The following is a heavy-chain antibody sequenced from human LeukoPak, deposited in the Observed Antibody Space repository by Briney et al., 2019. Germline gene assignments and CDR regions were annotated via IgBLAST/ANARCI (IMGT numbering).Heavy chain of an antibody. CDR2: INPNSGGT. J-gene: IGHJ1*01. Sequence: EASVKVSCKASGYTFTGYYMHWVRQAPGQGLEWMGWINPNSGGTNYAQKFQGRVTMTRDTSISTAYMELSRLRSDDTAVYYCARESDESAEYFQHWGQGTLVTVSS. CDR1: GYTFTGYY. CDR3: ARESDESAEYFQH. V-gene: IGHV1-2*02.